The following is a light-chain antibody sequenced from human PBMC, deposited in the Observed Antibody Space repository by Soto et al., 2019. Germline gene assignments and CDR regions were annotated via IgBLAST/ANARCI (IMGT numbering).Light chain of an antibody. V-gene: IGKV3-11*01. CDR1: QSVSTS. Sequence: IVLTQSPATLSLSPGERAALSCRASQSVSTSLAWYQHKPGQAPRLIIYDASKRAPGIPARFSGSRSGTDFTLTISSPEPEDFAVYYCQVRDVWPTFGQGTKVEIK. CDR2: DAS. J-gene: IGKJ1*01. CDR3: QVRDVWPT.